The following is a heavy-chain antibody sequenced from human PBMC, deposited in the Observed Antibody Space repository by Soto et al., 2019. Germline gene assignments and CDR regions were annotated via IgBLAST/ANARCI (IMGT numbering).Heavy chain of an antibody. CDR3: AKNPGNYYDSIGYHFDY. V-gene: IGHV3-23*01. CDR1: EFTFSNYA. D-gene: IGHD3-22*01. CDR2: ISYRGGTT. J-gene: IGHJ4*02. Sequence: EVQLLESGGGLVRPGGSLRLSCAASEFTFSNYAMSWVRQAPGKGLEWVSAISYRGGTTYYADSVKGRFTISRDNSKNTLYLQMNSLRAEDTAVYYCAKNPGNYYDSIGYHFDYWGQGTLVTVSS.